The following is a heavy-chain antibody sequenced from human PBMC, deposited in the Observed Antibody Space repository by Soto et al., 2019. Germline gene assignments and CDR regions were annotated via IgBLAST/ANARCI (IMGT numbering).Heavy chain of an antibody. Sequence: SETLSLTCTVSCGSISSGGYYLSWIRQHPGKGLEWIGYIYYSGSTYYNPSLKSRVTISVDTSKNQFSLKLSSVTAAHTAVYYCARAYCSGGSCFIDYWGQGTLVTVSS. CDR3: ARAYCSGGSCFIDY. CDR1: CGSISSGGYY. V-gene: IGHV4-31*03. CDR2: IYYSGST. D-gene: IGHD2-15*01. J-gene: IGHJ4*02.